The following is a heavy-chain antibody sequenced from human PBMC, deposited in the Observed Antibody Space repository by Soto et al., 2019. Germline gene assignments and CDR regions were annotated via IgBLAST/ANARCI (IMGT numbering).Heavy chain of an antibody. J-gene: IGHJ5*02. CDR3: ARVRIAARPEAGWFDP. Sequence: SETLSLTCTVSGGSISSYYWSWIRQPAGKGLEWIGRIYTSGSTNYNPSLKSRVTMSVDTSKNQFSLKLSSVTAADTAVYYCARVRIAARPEAGWFDPWGQGTLVTVSS. V-gene: IGHV4-4*07. CDR2: IYTSGST. D-gene: IGHD6-6*01. CDR1: GGSISSYY.